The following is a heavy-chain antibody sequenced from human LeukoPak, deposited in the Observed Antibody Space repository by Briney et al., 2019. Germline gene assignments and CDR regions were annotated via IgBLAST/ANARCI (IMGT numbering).Heavy chain of an antibody. D-gene: IGHD6-6*01. V-gene: IGHV1-8*03. J-gene: IGHJ6*03. Sequence: ASVKVSCKASGYTFTSYDINWVRQATGQGLEWMGWMNPNSGNTGYAQKFQGRVTITRNTSISTAYMELSSLRSEYTAVYYCAISRPTRSPYYMDVWGKETTVTVSS. CDR2: MNPNSGNT. CDR1: GYTFTSYD. CDR3: AISRPTRSPYYMDV.